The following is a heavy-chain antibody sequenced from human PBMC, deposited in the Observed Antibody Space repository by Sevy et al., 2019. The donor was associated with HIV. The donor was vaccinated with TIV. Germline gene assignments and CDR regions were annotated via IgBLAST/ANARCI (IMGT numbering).Heavy chain of an antibody. D-gene: IGHD3-3*01. V-gene: IGHV3-15*01. CDR2: IKSKTDGGTT. CDR1: GFTFSNAW. CDR3: TKALYGDFGSGRRNWFDP. Sequence: GGSLRLSCAASGFTFSNAWMSWVRQAPGKGLEWVGRIKSKTDGGTTDYAAPVKGRCTISREDSKNTLSLQMNGLKFEGTVVYYCTKALYGDFGSGRRNWFDPWGQGTLVSVSS. J-gene: IGHJ5*02.